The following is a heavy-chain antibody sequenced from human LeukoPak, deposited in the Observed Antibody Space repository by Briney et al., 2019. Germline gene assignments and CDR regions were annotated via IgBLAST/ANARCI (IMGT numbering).Heavy chain of an antibody. CDR2: INPNSGGT. V-gene: IGHV1-2*02. D-gene: IGHD3-22*01. Sequence: GASVKVSCKASGYTFTGYYMHWVRQAPGQGLEWMGWINPNSGGTNYAQKFQGRVTMTRDTSISTAYMELSRLRSDDTAVYYCARDLSDSSGYYYNYWGQGTLVTVSS. CDR1: GYTFTGYY. J-gene: IGHJ4*02. CDR3: ARDLSDSSGYYYNY.